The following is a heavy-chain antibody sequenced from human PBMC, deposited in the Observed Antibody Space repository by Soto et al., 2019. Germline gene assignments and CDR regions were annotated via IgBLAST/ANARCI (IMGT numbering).Heavy chain of an antibody. CDR2: TRNRANSYTT. D-gene: IGHD3-22*01. CDR1: GFSFSDHY. Sequence: PGGSLRLSCAASGFSFSDHYMDWVRQAPGKGLEWVGRTRNRANSYTTEYAASVKGRFTVSRDDSKNSLYLQMNSLKTEDTAIYYCVASGGNYRALDYWGQGTLVTVSS. CDR3: VASGGNYRALDY. J-gene: IGHJ4*02. V-gene: IGHV3-72*01.